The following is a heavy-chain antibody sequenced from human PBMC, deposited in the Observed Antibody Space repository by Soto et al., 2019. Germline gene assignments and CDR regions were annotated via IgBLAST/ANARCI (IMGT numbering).Heavy chain of an antibody. CDR3: ARTAMATLGYYSYYMDV. Sequence: ASVKVSCKASGYTFTSYDINWVRQATGQGFEWMGWMNPNSGNTGYAQKFQGRVTMARNTSISTAYMELSSLRSEDTAVYYCARTAMATLGYYSYYMDVWGKGTTVTVSS. CDR2: MNPNSGNT. CDR1: GYTFTSYD. J-gene: IGHJ6*03. D-gene: IGHD5-18*01. V-gene: IGHV1-8*01.